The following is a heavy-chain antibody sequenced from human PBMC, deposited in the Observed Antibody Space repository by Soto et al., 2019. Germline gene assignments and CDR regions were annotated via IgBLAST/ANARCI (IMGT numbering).Heavy chain of an antibody. Sequence: GASVKVSCKASGYTFTSYAMHWVRQAPGQRLEWMGWINAGNGNTKYSQKFQGRVTITRDTSASTAYMELSSLRSEDTAVYYCARALYYYDSSGSLSPYNWFDPWGQGTLVTVSS. V-gene: IGHV1-3*01. CDR1: GYTFTSYA. CDR2: INAGNGNT. D-gene: IGHD3-22*01. J-gene: IGHJ5*02. CDR3: ARALYYYDSSGSLSPYNWFDP.